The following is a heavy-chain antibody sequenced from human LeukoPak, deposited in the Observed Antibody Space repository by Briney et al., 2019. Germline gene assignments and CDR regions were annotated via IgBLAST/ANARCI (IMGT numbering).Heavy chain of an antibody. V-gene: IGHV3-23*01. CDR1: GFTFSSYA. CDR2: LSGSGGST. D-gene: IGHD6-13*01. J-gene: IGHJ6*03. Sequence: GGSLRLSRAASGFTFSSYAMSWVRQAPGKGLEWVSALSGSGGSTYYADSVKGRFTISRDNSKNTLYLQMNSLRAEDTAVYYCAKEYSSSWGYYYYYMDVWGKGTTVTVSS. CDR3: AKEYSSSWGYYYYYMDV.